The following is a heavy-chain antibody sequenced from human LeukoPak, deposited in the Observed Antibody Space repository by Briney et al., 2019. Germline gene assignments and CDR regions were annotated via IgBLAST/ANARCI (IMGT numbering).Heavy chain of an antibody. CDR3: AGDYGGVMFDY. J-gene: IGHJ4*02. V-gene: IGHV3-48*03. Sequence: PGGSLRLSCAASGFTFSRFEMNWVRQGPGKGLEWVSYISGSGSTKYYAETAKGRFTISRDNDKNSLYLQMNSLRAEDTAVYYCAGDYGGVMFDYWGRGPLLTVSS. D-gene: IGHD4-23*01. CDR1: GFTFSRFE. CDR2: ISGSGSTK.